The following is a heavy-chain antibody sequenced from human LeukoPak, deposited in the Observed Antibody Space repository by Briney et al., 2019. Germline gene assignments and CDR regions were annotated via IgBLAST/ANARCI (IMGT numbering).Heavy chain of an antibody. CDR2: IYHSGST. CDR3: ARARLYRSSWYNWQDGFDP. Sequence: SETLSLTCAVSGGSISSGGYSWSWIRQPPGKGLEWIGYIYHSGSTYYNPSLKSRVTISVDRSKNQFSLKLSSVTAADTAVYYCARARLYRSSWYNWQDGFDPWGQGTLVTVSS. D-gene: IGHD6-13*01. V-gene: IGHV4-30-2*01. CDR1: GGSISSGGYS. J-gene: IGHJ5*02.